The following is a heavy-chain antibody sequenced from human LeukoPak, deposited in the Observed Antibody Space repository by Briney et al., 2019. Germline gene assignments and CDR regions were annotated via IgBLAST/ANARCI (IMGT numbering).Heavy chain of an antibody. CDR1: GGTFSSYA. CDR2: IIPIFGTA. CDR3: ARPVAVAGAYYYYYMDV. Sequence: ASVKVSCKASGGTFSSYAISWVRQAPGQGLEWMGGIIPIFGTANYAQKFQGRVTITTDESTSTAYMELSSLRSEDTAVYYCARPVAVAGAYYYYYMDVWGKGTTVTVSS. J-gene: IGHJ6*03. V-gene: IGHV1-69*05. D-gene: IGHD6-19*01.